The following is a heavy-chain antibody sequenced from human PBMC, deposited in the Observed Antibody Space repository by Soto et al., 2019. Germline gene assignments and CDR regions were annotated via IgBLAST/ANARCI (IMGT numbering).Heavy chain of an antibody. CDR3: ARDLAYYDFWSGYLYAFDI. D-gene: IGHD3-3*01. Sequence: SETLSLTCTVCGGSISSGDYYWSWIRQPPGKGLEWIGYIYYSGSTYYNPSLKSRVTISVDTSKNQFSLKLSSVTAADTAVYYCARDLAYYDFWSGYLYAFDIWGQGTMVTVSS. CDR1: GGSISSGDYY. CDR2: IYYSGST. V-gene: IGHV4-30-4*01. J-gene: IGHJ3*02.